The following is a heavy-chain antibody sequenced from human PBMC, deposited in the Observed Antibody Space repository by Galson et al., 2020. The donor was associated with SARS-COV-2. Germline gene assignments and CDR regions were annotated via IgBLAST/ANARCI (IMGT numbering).Heavy chain of an antibody. V-gene: IGHV3-9*01. J-gene: IGHJ4*02. D-gene: IGHD6-19*01. CDR1: GFTFDDYA. CDR3: AKDLGYSSGGSHF. CDR2: LSWNSGSI. Sequence: GGSLRLSCAASGFTFDDYAMHWVRQAPGKGLEWVSGLSWNSGSIGYADSVKGRFTISRDNAKNSLYLQMNSLRAEDTALYYCAKDLGYSSGGSHFWGQGTLVTVSS.